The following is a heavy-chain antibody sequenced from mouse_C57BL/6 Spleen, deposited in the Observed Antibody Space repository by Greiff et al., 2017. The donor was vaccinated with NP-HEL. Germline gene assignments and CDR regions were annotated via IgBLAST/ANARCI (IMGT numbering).Heavy chain of an antibody. D-gene: IGHD1-1*01. Sequence: QVQLQQSGPELVKPGASVKISCKASGYAFSSSWMNWVKQRPGKGLEWIGRIYPGDGDTNYNGKFKGKATLTADKSSSTAYMQLSSLTSEDSAVYFCAREPLITTALEGFDVWGTGTTVTVSS. CDR1: GYAFSSSW. J-gene: IGHJ1*03. CDR2: IYPGDGDT. CDR3: AREPLITTALEGFDV. V-gene: IGHV1-82*01.